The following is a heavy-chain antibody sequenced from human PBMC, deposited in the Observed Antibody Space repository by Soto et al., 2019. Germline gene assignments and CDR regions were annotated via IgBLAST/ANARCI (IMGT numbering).Heavy chain of an antibody. CDR1: GFTFSSYG. J-gene: IGHJ4*02. CDR3: ARDGYCSGGSCYSVPIFDY. CDR2: IWYDGSNK. D-gene: IGHD2-15*01. Sequence: GGSLRLSCAASGFTFSSYGMHWVRQAPGKGLEWVAFIWYDGSNKYYADSVKGRFTISRDNSKSTLYLQMNSLRAEDTAVYYCARDGYCSGGSCYSVPIFDYWGQGTLVTV. V-gene: IGHV3-33*01.